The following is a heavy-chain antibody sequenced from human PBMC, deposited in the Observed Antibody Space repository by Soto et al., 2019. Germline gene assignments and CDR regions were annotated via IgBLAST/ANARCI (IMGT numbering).Heavy chain of an antibody. J-gene: IGHJ5*02. CDR3: TSDTFGLRDT. Sequence: MQMVESGGGSVQPGGSLRLSCAASGFPFSHYWMHWVRQTPGKGLVWVSRINRAGTITNYADSVEGRFTISRDNADSALFLQMNSLSAEDTAIYYCTSDTFGLRDTWGQGTLVTVSS. CDR2: INRAGTIT. D-gene: IGHD3-16*01. CDR1: GFPFSHYW. V-gene: IGHV3-74*01.